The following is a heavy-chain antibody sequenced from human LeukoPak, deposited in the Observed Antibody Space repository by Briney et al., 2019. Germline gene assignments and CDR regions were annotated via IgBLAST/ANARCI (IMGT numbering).Heavy chain of an antibody. J-gene: IGHJ4*02. CDR3: ARGAEYYAIWRGYAGYSDY. V-gene: IGHV4-38-2*02. Sequence: SSETLSLTCTVSGYSISNGYYWGWIRQPPGKGLEWVGSIYHRGSTYYNPSLRSRVTISLDRSKKKFSLKLTSVTAADTAVYFCARGAEYYAIWRGYAGYSDYWGQGTRVTVSS. D-gene: IGHD3-3*01. CDR2: IYHRGST. CDR1: GYSISNGYY.